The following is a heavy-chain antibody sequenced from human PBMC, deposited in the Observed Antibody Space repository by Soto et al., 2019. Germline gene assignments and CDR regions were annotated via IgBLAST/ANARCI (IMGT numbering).Heavy chain of an antibody. D-gene: IGHD6-6*01. J-gene: IGHJ4*02. Sequence: EASVKVSCKASGYTFTGYYMHWVRQAPGQGLEWMGWINPNSGGTNYAQKFQGRVTMTRDTSISTAYMELSRLRSDDTAVYYCERDLRIAAHHPSDYWGQGTLATVSS. CDR2: INPNSGGT. CDR1: GYTFTGYY. CDR3: ERDLRIAAHHPSDY. V-gene: IGHV1-2*02.